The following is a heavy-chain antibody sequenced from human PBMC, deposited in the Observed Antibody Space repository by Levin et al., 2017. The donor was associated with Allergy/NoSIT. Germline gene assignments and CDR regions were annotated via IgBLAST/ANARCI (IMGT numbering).Heavy chain of an antibody. D-gene: IGHD2-2*01. J-gene: IGHJ6*02. Sequence: PGGSLRLSCAASGFTFSSYAMSWVRQAPGKGLEWVSAISGSGGSTYYADSVKGRFTISRDNSKNTLYLQMNSLRAEDTAVYYCAKDPHQLPLLAYGMDVWGQGTTVTVSS. CDR1: GFTFSSYA. V-gene: IGHV3-23*01. CDR2: ISGSGGST. CDR3: AKDPHQLPLLAYGMDV.